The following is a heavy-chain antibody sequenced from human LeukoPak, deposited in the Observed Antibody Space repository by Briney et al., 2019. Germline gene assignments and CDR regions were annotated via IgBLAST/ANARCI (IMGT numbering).Heavy chain of an antibody. D-gene: IGHD3-10*01. V-gene: IGHV3-7*03. CDR1: GFTFSSYW. Sequence: GGSLRLSCAASGFTFSSYWMSWVRQAPGKGLEWVANIKQDGSEKYYVDSVKGRFTISRDNAKNSLYLQMNSLRAEDTAIYYCANQGSGSYSPYWGQGTLVTVSS. CDR2: IKQDGSEK. J-gene: IGHJ4*02. CDR3: ANQGSGSYSPY.